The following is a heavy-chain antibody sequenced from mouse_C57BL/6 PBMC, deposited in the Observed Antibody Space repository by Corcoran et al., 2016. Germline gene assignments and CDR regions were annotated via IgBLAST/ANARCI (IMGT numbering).Heavy chain of an antibody. V-gene: IGHV9-3*01. Sequence: QIKLVQSGPELKKPGETVKISCKASVYTFTTYGMSWVKQAPGKGLKWMGWINTYSGVPTYADDFKGRFAFSLETSASTAYLQINNLKNEDTATYFCARASSGYDWVAYWGQGTLVTVSA. D-gene: IGHD3-2*02. CDR3: ARASSGYDWVAY. J-gene: IGHJ3*01. CDR1: VYTFTTYG. CDR2: INTYSGVP.